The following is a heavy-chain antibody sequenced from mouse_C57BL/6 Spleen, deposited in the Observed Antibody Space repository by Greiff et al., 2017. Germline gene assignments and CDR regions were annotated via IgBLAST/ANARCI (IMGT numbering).Heavy chain of an antibody. V-gene: IGHV1-53*01. J-gene: IGHJ1*03. D-gene: IGHD2-1*01. Sequence: QVQLQQPGTELVKPGASVKLSCKASGYTFTSYWMHWVKQRPGQGLEWIGNINPSNGGTNYNEKFKSKATLTVDKSSSTASMQLRSLTSEDSAVDYCARSGGNYAHWYFDVWGTGTTVTVSS. CDR2: INPSNGGT. CDR3: ARSGGNYAHWYFDV. CDR1: GYTFTSYW.